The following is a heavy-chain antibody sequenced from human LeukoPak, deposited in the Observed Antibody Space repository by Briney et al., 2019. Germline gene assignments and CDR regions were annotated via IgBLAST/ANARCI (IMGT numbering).Heavy chain of an antibody. D-gene: IGHD6-19*01. CDR1: GFAYSDYA. J-gene: IGHJ4*02. Sequence: GGSLRLSCAASGFAYSDYAMEWVRQTPGKGLEWVSSITPTTDNIYYTPSVEGRFTISRDNAKHSLYLQMNNLRADDTAVYYCARLAGPRPGTYYFDFWGQGVQVTVSS. CDR3: ARLAGPRPGTYYFDF. CDR2: ITPTTDNI. V-gene: IGHV3-21*01.